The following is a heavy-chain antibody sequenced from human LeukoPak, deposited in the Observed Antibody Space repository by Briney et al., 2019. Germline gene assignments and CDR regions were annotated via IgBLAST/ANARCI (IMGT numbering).Heavy chain of an antibody. J-gene: IGHJ5*02. Sequence: ASVTVSCKASGYTFTSYPITWVRQAPGQGLEWMGWISSDNGQTNYAQKFQGRVSMTTDTSTITAYMELRGLRSDDTAFYYCARVVPAAGTWWFDPWGQGTLVTVSS. CDR2: ISSDNGQT. CDR1: GYTFTSYP. V-gene: IGHV1-18*01. CDR3: ARVVPAAGTWWFDP. D-gene: IGHD6-13*01.